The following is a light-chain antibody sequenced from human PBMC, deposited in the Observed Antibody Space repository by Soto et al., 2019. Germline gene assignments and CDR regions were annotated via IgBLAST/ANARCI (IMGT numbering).Light chain of an antibody. CDR1: QGISSW. V-gene: IGKV1-5*01. CDR2: DAS. CDR3: QQYNSYPRT. Sequence: DIQMTQSPSTLSASVGDRVTITCRASQGISSWMTWYQQKPGKAPKLLIYDASSLESGVPSRFSGSGSGTEFTLTISSLQPDDFAAYYCQQYNSYPRTFGQGTKVEIK. J-gene: IGKJ1*01.